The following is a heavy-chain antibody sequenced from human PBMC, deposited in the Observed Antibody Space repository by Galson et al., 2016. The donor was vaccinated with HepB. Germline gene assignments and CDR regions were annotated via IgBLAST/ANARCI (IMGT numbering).Heavy chain of an antibody. CDR1: GFTFDDYG. D-gene: IGHD6-19*01. V-gene: IGHV3-9*01. CDR2: ISWNSGRI. Sequence: SLRLSCASSGFTFDDYGMHWVRQAPGKGLGCVSSISWNSGRIAYADSVKGRFTISRDNAKNSLYLQMNSLRDEDTAVYYCVKGAGTIDYWGQGTLVTVSS. J-gene: IGHJ4*02. CDR3: VKGAGTIDY.